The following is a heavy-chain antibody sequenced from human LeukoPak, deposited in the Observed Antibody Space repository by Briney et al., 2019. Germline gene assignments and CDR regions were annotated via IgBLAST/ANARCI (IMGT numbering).Heavy chain of an antibody. CDR3: AREFDSSGYGSLF. V-gene: IGHV1-69*01. Sequence: SVKVSCKASGGTFSSYAISWVRQAPGQGLEWMGGIIPIFGTANYAQKFQGRVTITADESTSTTYMELSSLRSEDTAVYYCAREFDSSGYGSLFWGQGTLVTVSS. CDR1: GGTFSSYA. D-gene: IGHD3-22*01. J-gene: IGHJ4*02. CDR2: IIPIFGTA.